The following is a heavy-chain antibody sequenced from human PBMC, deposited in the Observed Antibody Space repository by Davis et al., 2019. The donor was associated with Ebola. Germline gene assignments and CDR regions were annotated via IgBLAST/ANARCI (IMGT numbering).Heavy chain of an antibody. J-gene: IGHJ4*02. CDR2: ISSSGSTI. V-gene: IGHV3-48*04. D-gene: IGHD6-19*01. CDR3: ARSIAVADD. CDR1: GFTFSSYG. Sequence: GGSLRLSCAASGFTFSSYGMHWVRQAPGKGLEWVSYISSSGSTIYYADSVKGRFTISRDNAKNSLYLQMNSLRAEDTAVYYCARSIAVADDWGQGTLVTASS.